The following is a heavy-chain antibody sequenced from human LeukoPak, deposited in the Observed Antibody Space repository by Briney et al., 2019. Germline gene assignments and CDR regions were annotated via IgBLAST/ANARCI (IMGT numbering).Heavy chain of an antibody. Sequence: GGSLRLSCAASAFTFSDYYMSWIRQAPGKGLEWVSYISSSGSTIYYADSVKGRFTISRDNAKNSLYLQMNSLRAEDTAVYYCARDRSPQDYDAFDIWGQGTMVTVSS. CDR3: ARDRSPQDYDAFDI. J-gene: IGHJ3*02. D-gene: IGHD2-15*01. V-gene: IGHV3-11*04. CDR2: ISSSGSTI. CDR1: AFTFSDYY.